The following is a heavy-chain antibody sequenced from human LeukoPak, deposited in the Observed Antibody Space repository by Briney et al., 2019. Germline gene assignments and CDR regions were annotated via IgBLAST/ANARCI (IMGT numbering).Heavy chain of an antibody. D-gene: IGHD3-3*01. V-gene: IGHV1-18*04. J-gene: IGHJ5*02. Sequence: ASVKVSCKASGYTFTSYYMHWVRQAPGQGLEWMGWISAYNGNTNYAEKLQGRVTMTTDTSTTTAYMDLRSLRSDDTAVYYCARVDAREPITIFVPTRGNWFDPWGQGTLVTVSS. CDR2: ISAYNGNT. CDR3: ARVDAREPITIFVPTRGNWFDP. CDR1: GYTFTSYY.